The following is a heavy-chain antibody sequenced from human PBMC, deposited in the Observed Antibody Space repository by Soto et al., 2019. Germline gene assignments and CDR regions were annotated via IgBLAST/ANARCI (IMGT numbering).Heavy chain of an antibody. D-gene: IGHD2-21*02. V-gene: IGHV1-3*04. CDR2: VSTSNGNT. CDR3: ARGYCSGDCYSDY. J-gene: IGHJ4*02. Sequence: ASVKVSCKASGYTFTSYYMHWVQQAPGQGLEWMGWVSTSNGNTKYAERLQGRVTMTWDTSATTTYIELSSLRSEDTAVYYCARGYCSGDCYSDYWGQGTLVTVSS. CDR1: GYTFTSYY.